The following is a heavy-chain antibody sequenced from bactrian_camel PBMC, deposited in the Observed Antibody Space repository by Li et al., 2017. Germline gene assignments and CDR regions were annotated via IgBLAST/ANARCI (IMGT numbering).Heavy chain of an antibody. V-gene: IGHV3S55*01. Sequence: HVQLVESGGGSVEAGGSLRLSCRASGHVIGYLYLGWFRQAPGKEREGVAVIDNNGKISYSDSVKGRFTISKDNANNTLYLQMNSLQPEDTAMYYCAAVLIKGPTWSCPLLPSFFTYWGQGTQVTVS. CDR1: GHVIGYLY. D-gene: IGHD3*01. CDR2: IDNNGKI. J-gene: IGHJ4*01. CDR3: AAVLIKGPTWSCPLLPSFFTY.